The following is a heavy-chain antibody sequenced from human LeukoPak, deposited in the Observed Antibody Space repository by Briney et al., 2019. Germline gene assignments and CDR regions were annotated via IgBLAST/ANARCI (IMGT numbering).Heavy chain of an antibody. CDR1: GGSFSGYY. J-gene: IGHJ6*02. CDR2: INHSGST. D-gene: IGHD2-2*01. V-gene: IGHV4-34*01. CDR3: ARDRAVVPAANGVYYYYGMDV. Sequence: SETLSLTCAVYGGSFSGYYWSWIRQPPGKGLEWIGEINHSGSTNYNPSLKSRVTISVDTSKNQFSLKLSSVTAADTAVYYCARDRAVVPAANGVYYYYGMDVWGQGTTVTVSS.